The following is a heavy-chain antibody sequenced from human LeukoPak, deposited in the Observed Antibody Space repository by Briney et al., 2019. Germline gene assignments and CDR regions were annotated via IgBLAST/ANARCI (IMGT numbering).Heavy chain of an antibody. CDR2: INPNSGGT. J-gene: IGHJ5*02. Sequence: GASVKVSCTASGYTFTVYYMHWVRQAPGQGGEWMGWINPNSGGTNYAQKFQGRVTMTRDTSISKAYMELSRLRSDDTAVYYCARDPAAATPYNWFDPWGQGTLVTVSS. V-gene: IGHV1-2*02. CDR3: ARDPAAATPYNWFDP. D-gene: IGHD6-13*01. CDR1: GYTFTVYY.